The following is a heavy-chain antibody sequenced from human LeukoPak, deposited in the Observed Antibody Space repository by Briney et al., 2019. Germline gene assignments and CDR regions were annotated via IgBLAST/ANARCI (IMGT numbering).Heavy chain of an antibody. CDR2: INHSGST. CDR1: GGSFSGYY. Sequence: SETLSLTCAVYGGSFSGYYWSWIRQPPGKGLEWIGEINHSGSTNYNPSLRGRVTISVDTPKNQFSLKLSSVTAADTAVYYCASGNSTSPGKFWGQGTLVTVSS. V-gene: IGHV4-34*01. J-gene: IGHJ4*02. D-gene: IGHD4-23*01. CDR3: ASGNSTSPGKF.